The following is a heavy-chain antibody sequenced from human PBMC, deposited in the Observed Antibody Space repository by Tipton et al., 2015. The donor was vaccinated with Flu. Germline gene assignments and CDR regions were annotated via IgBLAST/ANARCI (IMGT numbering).Heavy chain of an antibody. J-gene: IGHJ5*02. V-gene: IGHV4-59*02. CDR3: ARGSWEVRFDP. D-gene: IGHD1-26*01. CDR1: GDSVSYYY. CDR2: SYYSGST. Sequence: TLSLTCTVSGDSVSYYYWNWIRQPPGKGLEWIGFSYYSGSTAYNPSLRSRVTISVDTSKNQFSLSLTSVTAADTAMYYCARGSWEVRFDPWGQGTLVTVSS.